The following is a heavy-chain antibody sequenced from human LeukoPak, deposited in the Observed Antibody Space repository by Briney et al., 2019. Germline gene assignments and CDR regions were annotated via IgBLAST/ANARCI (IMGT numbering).Heavy chain of an antibody. Sequence: SQTLSLTCTVSGGSISSGSYYWSWIRQPAGKGLEWTGRIYTSGSTNYNPSLKSRVTISVDTSKNQFSLKLSCVTAADTAVYYCARGAVAAGFDYWGQGTLVTVSS. V-gene: IGHV4-61*02. CDR1: GGSISSGSYY. D-gene: IGHD6-19*01. CDR3: ARGAVAAGFDY. J-gene: IGHJ4*02. CDR2: IYTSGST.